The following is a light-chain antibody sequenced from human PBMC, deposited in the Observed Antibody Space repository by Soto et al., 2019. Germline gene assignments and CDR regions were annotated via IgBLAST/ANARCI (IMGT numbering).Light chain of an antibody. V-gene: IGKV1-39*01. J-gene: IGKJ1*01. CDR1: QSVRTY. CDR3: QQSYTIPRT. CDR2: AAS. Sequence: DIQMTQSPSSLSASVGDRVTITCRASQSVRTYLNWYQQERGKAPKLLIYAASSLPSGVPSRFSASGSGTDFTLSITSLRPEDFVTYYCQQSYTIPRTFGQGTEVEIK.